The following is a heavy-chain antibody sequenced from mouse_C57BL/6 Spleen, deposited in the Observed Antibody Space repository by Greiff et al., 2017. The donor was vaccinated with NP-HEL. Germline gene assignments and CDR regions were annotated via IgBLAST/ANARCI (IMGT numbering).Heavy chain of an antibody. CDR2: IYPSDSET. V-gene: IGHV1-61*01. CDR3: ARGANWDAFAY. J-gene: IGHJ3*01. D-gene: IGHD4-1*01. Sequence: QVQLQQPGAELVRPGSSVKLSCKASGYTFTSYWMDWVKQRPGQGLEWIGNIYPSDSETHYNQKFKDKATLTVDKSSSTAYMQLSSLTSEDSAVYYCARGANWDAFAYWGQGTLVTVSA. CDR1: GYTFTSYW.